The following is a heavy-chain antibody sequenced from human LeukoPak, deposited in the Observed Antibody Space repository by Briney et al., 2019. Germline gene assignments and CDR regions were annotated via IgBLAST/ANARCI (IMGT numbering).Heavy chain of an antibody. CDR1: GFTVSSNY. CDR2: IYYSGST. V-gene: IGHV4-30-4*08. D-gene: IGHD3-3*01. CDR3: ARGLTIFGVVIDY. J-gene: IGHJ4*02. Sequence: LRLSCAASGFTVSSNYMSWIRQPPGKGLEWIGYIYYSGSTYYNPSLKSRVTISVDTSKNQFSLKLSSVTAADTAVYYRARGLTIFGVVIDYWGQGTLVTVSS.